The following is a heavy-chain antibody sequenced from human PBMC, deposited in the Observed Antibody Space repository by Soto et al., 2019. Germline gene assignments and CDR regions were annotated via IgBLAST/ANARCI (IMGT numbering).Heavy chain of an antibody. Sequence: GPSVKVSCKASGGSFGKSAINWVRQTPGQGLEWLGGFIPVYRTLNYAQKFQGRVTITADGSTGTAYMTLSSLASDDTAVYYCATGVIWIGYFTVDSWGQGTRVTVSS. CDR2: FIPVYRTL. V-gene: IGHV1-69*13. CDR3: ATGVIWIGYFTVDS. J-gene: IGHJ4*02. D-gene: IGHD3-3*01. CDR1: GGSFGKSA.